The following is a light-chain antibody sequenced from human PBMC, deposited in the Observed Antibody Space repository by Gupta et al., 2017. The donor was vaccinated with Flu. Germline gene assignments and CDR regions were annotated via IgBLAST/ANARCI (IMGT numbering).Light chain of an antibody. V-gene: IGKV3-15*01. CDR2: SAS. Sequence: PGERATLSCRASQSVSSNLAWFQQKPGQAPRLLIYSASTRATGIPAKFSGSGSGTEFTLTISSLQSEDFAVYYCQQYDNWPFTFGPGTKVDIK. CDR3: QQYDNWPFT. CDR1: QSVSSN. J-gene: IGKJ3*01.